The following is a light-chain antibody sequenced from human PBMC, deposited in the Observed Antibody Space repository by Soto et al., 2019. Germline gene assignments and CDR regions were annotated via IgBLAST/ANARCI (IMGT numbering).Light chain of an antibody. CDR3: SSYTISYSRI. CDR2: EVS. J-gene: IGLJ2*01. CDR1: SSDVGGYNY. V-gene: IGLV2-14*01. Sequence: QSVLTQPASVSGSPGQSITISCTGTSSDVGGYNYVSWYQQHPGKAPKLMIYEVSNRPSGVSNRFSGSKSGNTASLTISGLQAEDEADYYCSSYTISYSRIFGGGTKLTVL.